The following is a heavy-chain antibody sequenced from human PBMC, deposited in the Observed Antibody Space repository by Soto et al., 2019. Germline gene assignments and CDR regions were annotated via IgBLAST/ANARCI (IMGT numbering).Heavy chain of an antibody. V-gene: IGHV1-18*01. D-gene: IGHD2-15*01. J-gene: IGHJ3*02. Sequence: GASVKVSCKASCYTFTSYRIRWVRQAPGQGFEWMGWISAYNGNTNYAQKLQGRVTMTTDTSTSTAYMELRSLRSDDTAVYYCARVQYCSGGSCPDAFDIWGQGTMVTVSS. CDR2: ISAYNGNT. CDR3: ARVQYCSGGSCPDAFDI. CDR1: CYTFTSYR.